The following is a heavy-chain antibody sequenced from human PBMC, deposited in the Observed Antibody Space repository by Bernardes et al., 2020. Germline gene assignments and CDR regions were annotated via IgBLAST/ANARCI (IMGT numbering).Heavy chain of an antibody. J-gene: IGHJ6*02. CDR2: FDPEDGET. CDR1: GYTLTELS. D-gene: IGHD7-27*01. V-gene: IGHV1-24*01. Sequence: ASVKVSCKVSGYTLTELSMHWVRQAPGKGLEWMGGFDPEDGETIYAQKFQGRVTMTEDTSTDTAYMELSSLRSEDTAVYYCATRLGIVGGYYYYYGMDVWGQGTTVTVSS. CDR3: ATRLGIVGGYYYYYGMDV.